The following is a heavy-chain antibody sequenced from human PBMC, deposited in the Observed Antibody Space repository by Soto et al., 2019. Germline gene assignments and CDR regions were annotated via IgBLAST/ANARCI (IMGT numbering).Heavy chain of an antibody. J-gene: IGHJ4*03. CDR2: INWNGGST. CDR3: ARAKELRHFTRIYYFDY. CDR1: GFTFDDYG. V-gene: IGHV3-20*04. Sequence: PGGSLRLSCAASGFTFDDYGMSWVRQAPGKGLEWVSGINWNGGSTGYADSVKGRFTISRDNAKNSLYLQMNSLRAEDTALYYCARAKELRHFTRIYYFDYWGKGTTVTVSS. D-gene: IGHD3-9*01.